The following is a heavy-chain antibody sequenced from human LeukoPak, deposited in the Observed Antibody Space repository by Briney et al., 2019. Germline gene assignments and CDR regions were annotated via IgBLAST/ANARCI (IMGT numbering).Heavy chain of an antibody. Sequence: SETLSLTCTVSGGSISSYYWSWIRQPPGKGLEWIGYIYYSGSTNYNPSLKSRVTISVDTSKNQFSLKLSSVTAADTAVYYCARRETTVTDAFDIWGQGTMVTVSS. CDR3: ARRETTVTDAFDI. CDR1: GGSISSYY. D-gene: IGHD4-17*01. J-gene: IGHJ3*02. CDR2: IYYSGST. V-gene: IGHV4-59*08.